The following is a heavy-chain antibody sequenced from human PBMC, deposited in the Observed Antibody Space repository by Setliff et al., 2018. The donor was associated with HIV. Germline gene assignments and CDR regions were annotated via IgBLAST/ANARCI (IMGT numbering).Heavy chain of an antibody. Sequence: SETLSLTCTVSDGSISSYYWSWIRQPPGKGLEWIGYIYSSGNTNYNPSLKSRVTISVDMSKNQFSLKVTSVTAADTAVYYCARVPDLGNSASDWYFDLWGRGTLVTVSS. D-gene: IGHD4-4*01. CDR2: IYSSGNT. J-gene: IGHJ2*01. V-gene: IGHV4-59*08. CDR3: ARVPDLGNSASDWYFDL. CDR1: DGSISSYY.